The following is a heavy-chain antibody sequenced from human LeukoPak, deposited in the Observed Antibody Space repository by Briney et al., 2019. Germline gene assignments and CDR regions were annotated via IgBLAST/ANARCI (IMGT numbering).Heavy chain of an antibody. CDR3: ARGSIVNYYDSSALSFDY. CDR1: GGTFSSYD. Sequence: GASVKVSCKASGGTFSSYDINWVRQATGQGLEWMGWMNPNSGNTGYAQKFQGRVTMTRNTSISTAYTELSSLRSEDTAVYYCARGSIVNYYDSSALSFDYWGQGTLVTVSS. J-gene: IGHJ4*02. V-gene: IGHV1-8*02. CDR2: MNPNSGNT. D-gene: IGHD3-22*01.